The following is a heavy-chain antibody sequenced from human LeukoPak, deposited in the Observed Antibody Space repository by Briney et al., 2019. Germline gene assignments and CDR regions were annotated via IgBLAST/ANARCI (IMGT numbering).Heavy chain of an antibody. Sequence: SQTLSLTCAISGDSVSSNNAAWNWIRQSPSRGLEWLGRTYYRSKWYNDYAVTVKSRITINPDTSKNQFSLQLNSVTPEDTAVYFCARDQIASAGPNDYWGQGTLVTVSS. CDR1: GDSVSSNNAA. V-gene: IGHV6-1*01. J-gene: IGHJ4*02. CDR3: ARDQIASAGPNDY. D-gene: IGHD6-13*01. CDR2: TYYRSKWYN.